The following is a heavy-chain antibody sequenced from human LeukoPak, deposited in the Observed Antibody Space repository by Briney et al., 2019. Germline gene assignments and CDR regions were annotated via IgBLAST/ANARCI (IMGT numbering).Heavy chain of an antibody. CDR1: GGSIISGTYS. D-gene: IGHD6-13*01. Sequence: PSQTLSLTCTVSGGSIISGTYSWSWIRQPAGKGLEWIGRIYSSGSTNYNPSLKSRLTISVDTSKNQFSLNLSSVTAADTAVYYCARVRKAAAGRNWFDPWGQGTLVTVSS. V-gene: IGHV4-61*02. CDR2: IYSSGST. CDR3: ARVRKAAAGRNWFDP. J-gene: IGHJ5*02.